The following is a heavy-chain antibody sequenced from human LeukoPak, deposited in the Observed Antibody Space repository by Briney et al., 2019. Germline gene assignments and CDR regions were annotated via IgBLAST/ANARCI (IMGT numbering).Heavy chain of an antibody. V-gene: IGHV4-61*02. CDR1: GGSISSGSYY. Sequence: SQTLSLTCTVSGGSISSGSYYWSWIRQPAGKGLEWIGRIYTSGSTNYNPSLKSRVTISVDTSKNQFSLRLNSVTAADTAVYYCARVAVSGRVFDYWGQGSLVTVSS. J-gene: IGHJ4*02. CDR3: ARVAVSGRVFDY. D-gene: IGHD6-19*01. CDR2: IYTSGST.